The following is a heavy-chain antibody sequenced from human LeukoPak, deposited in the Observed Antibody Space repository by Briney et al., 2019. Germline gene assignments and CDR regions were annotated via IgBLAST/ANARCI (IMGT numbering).Heavy chain of an antibody. D-gene: IGHD3-22*01. J-gene: IGHJ4*02. Sequence: ASVKVSCKASGYTFTSYDINWVRQATGQGLEWMGWVSAYNGATNYAQNFQDRVTMTTDTPTTTAYMELRSLRSDDTAVYYCARADLYYDSSGYSQAANDYWGQGTLVTVSS. CDR1: GYTFTSYD. V-gene: IGHV1-18*01. CDR3: ARADLYYDSSGYSQAANDY. CDR2: VSAYNGAT.